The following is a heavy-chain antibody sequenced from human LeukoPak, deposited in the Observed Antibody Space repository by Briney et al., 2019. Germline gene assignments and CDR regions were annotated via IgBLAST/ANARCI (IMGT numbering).Heavy chain of an antibody. V-gene: IGHV3-43*01. CDR3: AKDSSNWAFDY. CDR2: ISWDGGST. CDR1: GFTFDDYT. J-gene: IGHJ4*02. D-gene: IGHD1-1*01. Sequence: PGGSLRLSCAASGFTFDDYTMHRVRQAPGKGLEWVSLISWDGGSTYYADSVKGRFTISRDNSKNSLYLQMSSLRTEDTALYYCAKDSSNWAFDYWGQGTLVTVSS.